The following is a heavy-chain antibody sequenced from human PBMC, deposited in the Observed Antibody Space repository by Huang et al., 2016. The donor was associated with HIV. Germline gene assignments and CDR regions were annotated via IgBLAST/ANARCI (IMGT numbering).Heavy chain of an antibody. CDR3: ARSTWRYSSGSRQNDLDH. Sequence: QVQLQESGPGLVKSSETLSLTCAVFGVSINGYYWSWIRQPPGKGLEWIGYISYSGNTNYTPSIRSRISMSLDTSKKHFSLNVRSVTAAETAIYYCARSTWRYSSGSRQNDLDHWGQGTLVTVSS. V-gene: IGHV4-59*01. CDR1: GVSINGYY. CDR2: ISYSGNT. J-gene: IGHJ4*02. D-gene: IGHD3-22*01.